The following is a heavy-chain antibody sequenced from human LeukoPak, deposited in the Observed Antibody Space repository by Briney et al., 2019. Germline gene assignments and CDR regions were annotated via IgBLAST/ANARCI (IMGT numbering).Heavy chain of an antibody. J-gene: IGHJ4*02. CDR1: GGSFSGYY. D-gene: IGHD3-10*01. V-gene: IGHV4-34*01. CDR3: ARGITMVRGVPSKYYFDY. CDR2: INHSGST. Sequence: SVTLSLTCAVYGGSFSGYYWSWIPQPPGKGLEWIGEINHSGSTNYNPSLKSRVTISVDTSKNQFSLKLSSVTAADTAVYYCARGITMVRGVPSKYYFDYWGQGTLVTVSS.